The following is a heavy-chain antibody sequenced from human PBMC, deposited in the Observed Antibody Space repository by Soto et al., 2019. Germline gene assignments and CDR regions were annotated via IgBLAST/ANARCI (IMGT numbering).Heavy chain of an antibody. J-gene: IGHJ6*02. CDR3: ARASLTIFGAPYGMDV. Sequence: ASVKVSCKASGYPFTRYSIRWVRQAPGQGLEWMGWISGYNGDTEYSKNFQGRLTMTIDTSTTTASMELRSLRSDDTSVYYCARASLTIFGAPYGMDVWGQGTSVTVSS. V-gene: IGHV1-18*04. D-gene: IGHD3-3*01. CDR2: ISGYNGDT. CDR1: GYPFTRYS.